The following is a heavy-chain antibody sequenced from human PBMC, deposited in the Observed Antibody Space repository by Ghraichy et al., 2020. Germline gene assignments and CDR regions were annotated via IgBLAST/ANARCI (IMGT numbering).Heavy chain of an antibody. CDR3: ARELAAPGSWGGLDV. CDR1: GGSVSSGAYY. V-gene: IGHV4-61*08. D-gene: IGHD6-13*01. J-gene: IGHJ6*02. CDR2: IYYSVST. Sequence: SETLSLTCTVSGGSVSSGAYYWSWIRQPPGKGLEWIGYIYYSVSTNYCPSLKSRVTISEDTSNNQFSLRLSSVTTADTAVYYCARELAAPGSWGGLDVWGQGITVTVSS.